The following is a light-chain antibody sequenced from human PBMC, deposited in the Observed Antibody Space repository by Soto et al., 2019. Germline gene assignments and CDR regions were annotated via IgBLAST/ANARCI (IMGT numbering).Light chain of an antibody. Sequence: DIPMTQSPSSLYASVGDRVTITCRASQGISHYLAWYQQNPGKDPKLLIYAASPLQYGVPSRFSGRGSGTDFTLTISSLQPEDVATYYCQKYNSGSRTFGQGNKVDIK. V-gene: IGKV1-27*01. CDR2: AAS. CDR3: QKYNSGSRT. CDR1: QGISHY. J-gene: IGKJ1*01.